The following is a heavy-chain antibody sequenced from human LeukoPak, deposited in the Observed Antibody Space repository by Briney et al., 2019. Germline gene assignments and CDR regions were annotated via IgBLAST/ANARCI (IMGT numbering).Heavy chain of an antibody. V-gene: IGHV3-7*04. CDR3: TRVGYIDEGIDY. D-gene: IGHD5-24*01. J-gene: IGHJ4*02. Sequence: GGSLRLSCVASGFPFSSYWMTWVRQAPGKGLEWVANIKQDGGKKSYVDSVKGRFTISRDNAKNSLYLQMNSLRAEDTAIYYCTRVGYIDEGIDYWGQGTLVTVSS. CDR1: GFPFSSYW. CDR2: IKQDGGKK.